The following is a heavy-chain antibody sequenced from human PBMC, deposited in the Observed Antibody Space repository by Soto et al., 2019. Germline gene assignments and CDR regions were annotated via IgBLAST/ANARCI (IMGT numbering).Heavy chain of an antibody. Sequence: QVQLVESAGGVVQPGRSLRLSCAASGFTFSSYGMHWVRQAPGKGLEWVAFIWHDGGNKFYAESVKGRFTISRDNSKNTLYLQMTSLSAEDTAMYYCARDGDVNTGFGKDYWGQGTLVTVSS. V-gene: IGHV3-33*01. CDR2: IWHDGGNK. CDR3: ARDGDVNTGFGKDY. J-gene: IGHJ4*02. CDR1: GFTFSSYG. D-gene: IGHD3-16*01.